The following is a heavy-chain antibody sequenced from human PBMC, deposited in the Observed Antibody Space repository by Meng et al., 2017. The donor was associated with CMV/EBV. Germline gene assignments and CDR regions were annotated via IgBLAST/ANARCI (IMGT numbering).Heavy chain of an antibody. CDR1: GFTFSSYE. CDR2: ISSSSSYI. D-gene: IGHD2-15*01. Sequence: GSLRLSCAASGFTFSSYEMNWVRQAPGKGLEWVSSISSSSSYIYYADSVKGRFTISRDNAKNSLYLQMNSLRAEDTAVYYCARDREDITLDYWGQGTLVTVSS. CDR3: ARDREDITLDY. V-gene: IGHV3-21*01. J-gene: IGHJ4*02.